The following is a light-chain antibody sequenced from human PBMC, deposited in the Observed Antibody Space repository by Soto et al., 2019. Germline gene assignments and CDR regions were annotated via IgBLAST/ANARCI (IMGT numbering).Light chain of an antibody. CDR3: KQYDNLPPG. V-gene: IGKV1-33*01. CDR2: DAS. Sequence: DIQMTQSPSSLSASVGDRVTITCQASQDISNYLNWYQQKPGKAPKLLIYDASNLETGVPSRFSGSGSETDFTFTISSLQPSDIATYYCKQYDNLPPGFGGGTKVEIK. J-gene: IGKJ4*01. CDR1: QDISNY.